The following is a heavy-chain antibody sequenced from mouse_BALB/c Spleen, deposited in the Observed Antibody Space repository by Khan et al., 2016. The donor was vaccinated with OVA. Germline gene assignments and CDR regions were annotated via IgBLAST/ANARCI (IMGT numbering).Heavy chain of an antibody. CDR3: VRTARIKY. D-gene: IGHD1-2*01. CDR2: ISYSGST. Sequence: EVKLLESGPGLVKPSQSLSLTCTVTGYSITSGYGWNWIRQFPGNKLEWMGYISYSGSTNYNPSLKSRISITRDTSKNQFFLQLNSVTTVDTATYYCVRTARIKYWGQGTTLTVSS. V-gene: IGHV3-2*02. J-gene: IGHJ2*01. CDR1: GYSITSGYG.